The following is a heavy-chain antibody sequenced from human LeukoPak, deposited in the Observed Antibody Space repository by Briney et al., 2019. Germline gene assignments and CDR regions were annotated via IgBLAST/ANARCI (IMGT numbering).Heavy chain of an antibody. CDR3: ARDWIDRSLDY. D-gene: IGHD2-2*03. CDR2: LSPHGNYE. Sequence: GGSLRLSCVASGFTFSNLAMGWVRQAPGKGLEWVAVLSPHGNYEYYAVSVQGRFTISRDDSKNTVYLQMNSLRDEDTAVYYCARDWIDRSLDYWGQGTLVTVSS. J-gene: IGHJ4*02. CDR1: GFTFSNLA. V-gene: IGHV3-33*08.